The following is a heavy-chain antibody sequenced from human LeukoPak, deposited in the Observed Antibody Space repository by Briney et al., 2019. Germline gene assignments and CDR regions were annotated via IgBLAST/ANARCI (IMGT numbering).Heavy chain of an antibody. CDR3: ARELSSSGYYFDS. D-gene: IGHD5-18*01. CDR1: GFTFSSYS. V-gene: IGHV3-21*01. Sequence: GGSLRLSCAASGFTFSSYSMNWVRQAPGKGLEWVSSISSSSSYIYYADSVKGRFTISRDNAKNSLYLQMNSLRAEDTAVYYCARELSSSGYYFDSWGQGNLVTVSS. J-gene: IGHJ4*02. CDR2: ISSSSSYI.